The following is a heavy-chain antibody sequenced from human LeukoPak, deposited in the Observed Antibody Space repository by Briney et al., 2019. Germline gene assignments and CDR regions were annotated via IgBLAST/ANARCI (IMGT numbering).Heavy chain of an antibody. D-gene: IGHD3-3*01. J-gene: IGHJ4*02. CDR1: GFTFSSYS. Sequence: GGSLRLSCAASGFTFSSYSMNWVRQAPGKGLEWVSSISSSSSYIYYADSVKGRFTISRDNAKNSLYLQMNSLRAEDTAVYYCARDIAELRFLEWSLDYWGQGTLVTVSS. V-gene: IGHV3-21*01. CDR2: ISSSSSYI. CDR3: ARDIAELRFLEWSLDY.